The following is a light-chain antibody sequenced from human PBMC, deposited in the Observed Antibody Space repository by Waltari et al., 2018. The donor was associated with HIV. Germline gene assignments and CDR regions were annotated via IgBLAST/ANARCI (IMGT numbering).Light chain of an antibody. CDR2: GAS. V-gene: IGKV3-15*01. J-gene: IGKJ2*01. Sequence: EIVMTQSPATLSVSPGERATLSCRASQSLSNTNLAWYQQKPGQAPRLLIHGASTRATGIPARSSGSGSGTEFTLTISSLQSEDSAIYYCQQYNNWPPTFGQGARLEIQ. CDR1: QSLSNTN. CDR3: QQYNNWPPT.